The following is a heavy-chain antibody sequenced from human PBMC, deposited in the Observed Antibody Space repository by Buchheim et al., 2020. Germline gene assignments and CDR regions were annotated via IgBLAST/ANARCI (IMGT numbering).Heavy chain of an antibody. CDR3: ARDRGAAAGTSPGC. CDR2: INPSGAGT. CDR1: GYTFTSYY. V-gene: IGHV1-46*01. J-gene: IGHJ4*02. D-gene: IGHD6-13*01. Sequence: QVQLVQSGAEVKKPGASVKVSCKASGYTFTSYYVHWVRQAPGQGLEWMGIINPSGAGTSYSQKFQGRVTMTRDTSTSTVYMELSRLRSEDTAVYYCARDRGAAAGTSPGCWGQGTL.